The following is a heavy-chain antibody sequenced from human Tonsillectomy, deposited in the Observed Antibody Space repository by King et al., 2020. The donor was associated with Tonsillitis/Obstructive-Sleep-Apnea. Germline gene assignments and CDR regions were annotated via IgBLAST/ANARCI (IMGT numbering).Heavy chain of an antibody. D-gene: IGHD6-19*01. Sequence: QLVQSGAEVKKPGSSVTVSCKASGGTFSSNAISWVRQAPGQGLEWMGGTIPILGIANSAQKFQGRVTITADKSTRTAYMELSSLRSEDTAVYYCASQGVAVAGHPDFDYWGQGTLVTVSS. V-gene: IGHV1-69*10. CDR2: TIPILGIA. J-gene: IGHJ4*02. CDR1: GGTFSSNA. CDR3: ASQGVAVAGHPDFDY.